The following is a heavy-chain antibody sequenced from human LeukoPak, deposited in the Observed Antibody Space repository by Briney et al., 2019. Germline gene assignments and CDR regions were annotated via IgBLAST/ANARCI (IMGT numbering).Heavy chain of an antibody. J-gene: IGHJ6*02. Sequence: GGSLRLSCAASGFTFSTHWMYWGRQAPGKELVWVSRISGEGSGTSYADSVKGRFTISRDNAKDTLYLQMTSLRVEDTAVYSCASLLTPYHGSGGGGIDVWGQGTTVTVSS. CDR2: ISGEGSGT. CDR3: ASLLTPYHGSGGGGIDV. V-gene: IGHV3-74*01. D-gene: IGHD3-10*01. CDR1: GFTFSTHW.